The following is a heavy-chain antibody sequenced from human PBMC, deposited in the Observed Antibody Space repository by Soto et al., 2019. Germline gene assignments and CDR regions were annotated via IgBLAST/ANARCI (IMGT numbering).Heavy chain of an antibody. D-gene: IGHD3-3*01. CDR2: ISAIIGNT. V-gene: IGHV1-18*01. J-gene: IGHJ6*02. Sequence: ASVKVSCKASGYTFTSYGISWVRQAPGQGLEWMGWISAIIGNTNYAQKFQGRVTITTDESTSTACMELSSLRSEDTAVYYCASLPYITIFGVVRSDYYYGMDVWGQGTTVTVSS. CDR1: GYTFTSYG. CDR3: ASLPYITIFGVVRSDYYYGMDV.